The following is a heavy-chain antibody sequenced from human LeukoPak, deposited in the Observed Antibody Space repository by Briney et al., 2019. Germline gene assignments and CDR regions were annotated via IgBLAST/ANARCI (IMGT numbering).Heavy chain of an antibody. Sequence: SETLSLTCAVYGGSFSGYYWSWIRQPPGKGLEWIGEINHSGRTNYKPSLKSRVTISVDASKNQFSLKLSSVTAADTAVYYCARGKFDYWGQGTLVTVSS. CDR2: INHSGRT. CDR1: GGSFSGYY. V-gene: IGHV4-34*01. J-gene: IGHJ4*02. CDR3: ARGKFDY.